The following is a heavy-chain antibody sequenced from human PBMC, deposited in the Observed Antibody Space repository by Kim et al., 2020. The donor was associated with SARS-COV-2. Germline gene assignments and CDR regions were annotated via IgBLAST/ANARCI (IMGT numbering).Heavy chain of an antibody. J-gene: IGHJ4*02. Sequence: NYSPSFQGHVTISADKSISTAYLQWSSLKASDTAMYYCASLSSGWYRVDYWGQGTLVTVSS. V-gene: IGHV5-10-1*01. CDR3: ASLSSGWYRVDY. D-gene: IGHD6-19*01.